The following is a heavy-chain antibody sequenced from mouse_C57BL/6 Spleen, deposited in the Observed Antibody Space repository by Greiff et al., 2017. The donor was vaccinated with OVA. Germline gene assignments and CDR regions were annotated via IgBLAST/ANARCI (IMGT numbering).Heavy chain of an antibody. Sequence: EVKLMESGEGLVKPGGSLKLSCAASGFTFSSYAMSWVRQTPEKRLEWVAYISSGGDYIYYADTVKGRFTISRDNARNTLYLQMSSLKSEDTAMYYCTRVPTGGAMDYWGQGTSGTVSS. J-gene: IGHJ4*01. CDR1: GFTFSSYA. D-gene: IGHD4-1*01. V-gene: IGHV5-9-1*02. CDR2: ISSGGDYI. CDR3: TRVPTGGAMDY.